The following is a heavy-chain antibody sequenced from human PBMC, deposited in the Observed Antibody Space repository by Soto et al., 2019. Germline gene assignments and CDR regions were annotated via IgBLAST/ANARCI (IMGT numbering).Heavy chain of an antibody. CDR3: ARIYDIRRFDY. CDR2: IHQSGST. Sequence: QVQLQESGPGLVKPSWTLSLTCAVSGGSISSSNWWSWVRQPPGKGLEWIGEIHQSGSTNYKPSLKSRVPVSVEKSKNKISLKLSSVTAEGTAVEYCARIYDIRRFDYWGQGTLVTVSS. J-gene: IGHJ4*02. CDR1: GGSISSSNW. V-gene: IGHV4-4*02. D-gene: IGHD3-9*01.